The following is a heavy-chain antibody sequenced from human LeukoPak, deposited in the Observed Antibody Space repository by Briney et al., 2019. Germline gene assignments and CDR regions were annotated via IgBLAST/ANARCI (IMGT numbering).Heavy chain of an antibody. CDR2: ISSSSSTI. CDR3: ARDRGGSYSAIDY. D-gene: IGHD1-26*01. J-gene: IGHJ4*02. V-gene: IGHV3-48*04. CDR1: GFTFSSYS. Sequence: GGSLRLSCAASGFTFSSYSMNWVRQAPGKGLEWVSFISSSSSTIYYADSVKGRFTTSRDNAKNSLYLQMNSLRAKDTAVYYCARDRGGSYSAIDYWGQGTLVTVSS.